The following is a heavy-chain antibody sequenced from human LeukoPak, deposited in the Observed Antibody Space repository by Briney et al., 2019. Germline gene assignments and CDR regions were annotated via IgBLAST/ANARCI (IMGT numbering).Heavy chain of an antibody. CDR1: GFTFSSYA. CDR2: ISYGGSNK. Sequence: GGSLRLSCAASGFTFSSYAMHWVRQAPGKGLEGVAVISYGGSNKYYADSVKGRFTISRDNYKNTLYLQMNSMRAEDTAVYYCARVRGVKKTFDYWGQGTLVTVSS. D-gene: IGHD3-10*01. J-gene: IGHJ4*02. CDR3: ARVRGVKKTFDY. V-gene: IGHV3-30*04.